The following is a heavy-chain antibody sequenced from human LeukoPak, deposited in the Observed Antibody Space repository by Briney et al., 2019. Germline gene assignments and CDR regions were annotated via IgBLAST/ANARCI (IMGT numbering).Heavy chain of an antibody. V-gene: IGHV1-8*01. CDR1: GYTFTSYD. Sequence: ASVKVSCKASGYTFTSYDINWVRQATGQRPEWMGWMSPNSGDTGYAQKFQDRVTMTRNTSISTAYMELSSLRSDGTAVYYCARGPPNWGYDYWGPGTLVTVSS. J-gene: IGHJ4*02. CDR3: ARGPPNWGYDY. CDR2: MSPNSGDT. D-gene: IGHD7-27*01.